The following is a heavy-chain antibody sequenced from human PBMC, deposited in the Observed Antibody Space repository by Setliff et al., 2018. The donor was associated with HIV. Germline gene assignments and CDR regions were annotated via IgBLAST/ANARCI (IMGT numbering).Heavy chain of an antibody. Sequence: ASVKVSYKASGYTFTSYYMHWVRQAPGQGLEWMGIINPSGGSTSYAQKFQGRVTMTRDTSTSTVYMELSSLRSEDTAVYYCARDTKPQWELRHYFDYWGQGTLVTVSS. J-gene: IGHJ4*02. CDR3: ARDTKPQWELRHYFDY. V-gene: IGHV1-46*01. CDR2: INPSGGST. D-gene: IGHD1-26*01. CDR1: GYTFTSYY.